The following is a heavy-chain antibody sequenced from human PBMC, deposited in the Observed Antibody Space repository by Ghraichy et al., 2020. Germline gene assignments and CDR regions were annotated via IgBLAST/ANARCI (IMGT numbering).Heavy chain of an antibody. J-gene: IGHJ4*02. CDR2: IYYSGST. CDR3: ARDSVYDSSGGIDY. CDR1: GGSISSYY. Sequence: SETLSLTCTVSGGSISSYYWSWIRQPPGKGLEWIGYIYYSGSTNYNPSLKSRVTISVDTSKNQFSLKLSSGTAADTAVYYCARDSVYDSSGGIDYWGQGTLVTVSS. V-gene: IGHV4-59*01. D-gene: IGHD3-22*01.